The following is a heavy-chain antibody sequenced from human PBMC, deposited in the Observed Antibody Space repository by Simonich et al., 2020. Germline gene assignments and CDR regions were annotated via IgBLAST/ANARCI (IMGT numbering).Heavy chain of an antibody. V-gene: IGHV3-74*01. J-gene: IGHJ3*02. CDR2: IISDVSST. CDR3: ARDYSNYDAFDI. CDR1: GFTSICYW. D-gene: IGHD4-4*01. Sequence: EVQLVESGGGLVQPGGSLRLSCAASGFTSICYWLHWVRQAPGKGLCWGTRIISDVSSTSYSDTVKGRFTISRDNAKNTLYLQMNSLRAEDTAVYYCARDYSNYDAFDIWGQGTMVTVSS.